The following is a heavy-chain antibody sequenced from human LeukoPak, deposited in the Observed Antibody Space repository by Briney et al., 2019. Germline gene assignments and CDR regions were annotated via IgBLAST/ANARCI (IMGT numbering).Heavy chain of an antibody. CDR1: GFTFSNSA. V-gene: IGHV3-23*01. CDR2: ISGSGGST. D-gene: IGHD6-13*01. CDR3: AKDGITLVSSSWWRVGYYMDV. J-gene: IGHJ6*03. Sequence: PGGSLRLSCAASGFTFSNSAMSWVRQAPGKGLEWVSAISGSGGSTYYADSVKGRFTISRDNSENTLYLQMNSLRAEDTAVYYCAKDGITLVSSSWWRVGYYMDVWGKGTTVTVSS.